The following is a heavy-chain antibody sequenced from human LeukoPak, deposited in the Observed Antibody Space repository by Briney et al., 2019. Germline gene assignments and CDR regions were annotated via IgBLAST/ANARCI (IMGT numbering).Heavy chain of an antibody. Sequence: GGSLRLSCAASGFTFSSYEMNWVRQAPGKGLEWVSYISSSGSTTYYADSVKGRFTISRDNSKNTLYLQMNSLRAEDTAVYYCAKETRIAVAGHYNYYYMDVWGKGTTVTISS. CDR3: AKETRIAVAGHYNYYYMDV. J-gene: IGHJ6*03. V-gene: IGHV3-48*03. CDR1: GFTFSSYE. D-gene: IGHD6-19*01. CDR2: ISSSGSTT.